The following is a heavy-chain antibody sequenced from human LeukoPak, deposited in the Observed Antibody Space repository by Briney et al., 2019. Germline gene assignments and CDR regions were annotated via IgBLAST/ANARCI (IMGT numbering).Heavy chain of an antibody. CDR3: ARGRSAMRMDV. D-gene: IGHD2-2*01. J-gene: IGHJ6*04. Sequence: ASVKVSCEAPGYTFTSYDINWVRQATGQGLEWMGWMNPSSGSTGYAQKFQGRVTISRNISISTAYMELSTLRSEDTAVYYCARGRSAMRMDVWGKGTTVTVSS. V-gene: IGHV1-8*03. CDR2: MNPSSGST. CDR1: GYTFTSYD.